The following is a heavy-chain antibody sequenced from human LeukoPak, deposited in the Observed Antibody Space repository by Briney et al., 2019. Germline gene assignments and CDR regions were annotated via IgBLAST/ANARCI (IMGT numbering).Heavy chain of an antibody. V-gene: IGHV3-15*01. CDR1: GFTFSNAW. CDR3: ATEGYYGSGSYFY. J-gene: IGHJ4*02. Sequence: GGSLRLSCAASGFTFSNAWTSWVRQAPGKGLEWVGRIKSKTDGGTPDYAAPVKGRFTISRDDSKNTLYLQMNSLKTEDTAVYYCATEGYYGSGSYFYWGQGTLVTVSS. CDR2: IKSKTDGGTP. D-gene: IGHD3-10*01.